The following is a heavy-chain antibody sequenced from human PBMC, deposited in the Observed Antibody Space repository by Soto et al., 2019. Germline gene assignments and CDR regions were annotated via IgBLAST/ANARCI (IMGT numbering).Heavy chain of an antibody. J-gene: IGHJ4*02. D-gene: IGHD1-26*01. Sequence: QITLKESGPTLVKPTQTLTLTCTFSGFSLNINGVGVGWIRQPPGKALEWLALIYWDDDKRYIPSLKSRLTITKDTPKNQVVPLMTNVDPVDTATYYCARHYSGSYFRYWGQGTLVTVSS. CDR1: GFSLNINGVG. CDR3: ARHYSGSYFRY. V-gene: IGHV2-5*02. CDR2: IYWDDDK.